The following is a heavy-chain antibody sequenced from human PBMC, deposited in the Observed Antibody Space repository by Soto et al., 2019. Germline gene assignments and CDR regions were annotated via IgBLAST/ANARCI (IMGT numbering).Heavy chain of an antibody. CDR1: GFTFSDYE. CDR3: AREGGFDWFYP. V-gene: IGHV3-48*03. Sequence: EVHLVESGGGLVQPGGSLRLSCAASGFTFSDYEMHWVRQAPGKGLEWVSYISLSGTTIHYADSVKGRFTISRDNAKNSVYLQMNSLRVEDTAIYYCAREGGFDWFYPWGQGTLVTVSS. J-gene: IGHJ5*02. CDR2: ISLSGTTI.